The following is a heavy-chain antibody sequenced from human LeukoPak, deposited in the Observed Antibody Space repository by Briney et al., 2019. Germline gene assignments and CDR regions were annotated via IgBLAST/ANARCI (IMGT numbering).Heavy chain of an antibody. Sequence: SETLSLTCAVYGGSFSGYYWSWIRQPPGKGLEWIGEINHSGSTNYNPSLKSRVTISVDTSKNQFSLKLSSVTAADTAVYYCARGGIGSWGFDYWGQGTLVTVSS. CDR3: ARGGIGSWGFDY. CDR2: INHSGST. D-gene: IGHD2-15*01. CDR1: GGSFSGYY. J-gene: IGHJ4*02. V-gene: IGHV4-34*01.